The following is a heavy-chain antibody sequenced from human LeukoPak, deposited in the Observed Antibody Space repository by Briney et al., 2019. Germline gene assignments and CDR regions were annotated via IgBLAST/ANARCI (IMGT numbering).Heavy chain of an antibody. D-gene: IGHD2-21*01. CDR2: VSPGGYA. CDR1: GVPFNGYY. CDR3: ARIRCGFGHNACYNH. V-gene: IGHV4-34*01. J-gene: IGHJ5*02. Sequence: SETLSLTCVVSGVPFNGYYWSWIRQSPVKGLEWIGEVSPGGYARYNPSLQNRVSISVETSDNQMSLRLRSVTAADTAMYYCARIRCGFGHNACYNHWARGTPVTVSS.